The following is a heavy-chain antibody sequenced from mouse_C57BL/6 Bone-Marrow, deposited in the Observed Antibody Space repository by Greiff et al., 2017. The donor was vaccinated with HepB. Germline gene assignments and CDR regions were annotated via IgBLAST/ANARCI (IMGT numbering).Heavy chain of an antibody. Sequence: EVQLVESGGGLVQPGGSLKLSCAASGFTFSDYYMYWVRQTPEKRLEWVAYISNGGGSTYYPDTVKGRFTISRDNAKNTLYLQMSRLTSEDTAMYYCASHSTMVTTYYAMDYWGQGTSVTVSS. V-gene: IGHV5-12*01. D-gene: IGHD2-2*01. J-gene: IGHJ4*01. CDR2: ISNGGGST. CDR3: ASHSTMVTTYYAMDY. CDR1: GFTFSDYY.